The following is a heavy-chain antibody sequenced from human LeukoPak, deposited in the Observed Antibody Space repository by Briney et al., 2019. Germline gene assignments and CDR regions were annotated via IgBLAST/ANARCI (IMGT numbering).Heavy chain of an antibody. V-gene: IGHV3-23*01. J-gene: IGHJ3*01. CDR3: AKDPNGDYIGAFDF. CDR2: ITANGGYT. CDR1: GFTFSSYA. Sequence: GGSLRLSCAASGFTFSSYAMSWVRQAPGKGLEWVSAITANGGYTLYADAVKGRFTVSRDNSKNTLYLQINSLRPEDTAMYYCAKDPNGDYIGAFDFWGQGTMVTVSS. D-gene: IGHD4-17*01.